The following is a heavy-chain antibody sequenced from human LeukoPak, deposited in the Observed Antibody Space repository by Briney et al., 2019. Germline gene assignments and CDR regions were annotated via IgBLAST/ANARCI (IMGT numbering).Heavy chain of an antibody. CDR2: IYHSGNT. V-gene: IGHV4-4*01. CDR3: AREEMPGKFDY. J-gene: IGHJ4*02. D-gene: IGHD1-26*01. Sequence: GSLRLSCAASGFTFSSYGMHWVRQSPGKGLEWIGEIYHSGNTNYNPSVKSRVAISLDKGSNQFSLRLTSVTAADTAMYFCAREEMPGKFDYWGQGILVTVSS. CDR1: GFTFSSYG.